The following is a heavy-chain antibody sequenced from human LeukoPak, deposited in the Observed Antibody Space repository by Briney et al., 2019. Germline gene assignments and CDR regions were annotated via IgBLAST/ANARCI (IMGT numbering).Heavy chain of an antibody. Sequence: SETLSLTCTVSGGSISSSSYYWGWIRQPPGKGLEWIGYIYYSGSTNYNPSLKSRVTISVDTSKNQFSLKLSSVTAADTAVYYCARHRAAAGWFDPWGQGTLVTVSS. CDR3: ARHRAAAGWFDP. D-gene: IGHD6-13*01. CDR2: IYYSGST. J-gene: IGHJ5*02. CDR1: GGSISSSSYY. V-gene: IGHV4-61*05.